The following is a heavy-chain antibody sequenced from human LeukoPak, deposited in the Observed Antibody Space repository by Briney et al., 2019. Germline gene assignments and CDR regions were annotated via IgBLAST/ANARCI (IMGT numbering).Heavy chain of an antibody. CDR3: ARTRELLNPRGPDRNWFDP. CDR2: IYYSGST. CDR1: GGSISSSSYY. D-gene: IGHD1-26*01. J-gene: IGHJ5*02. V-gene: IGHV4-39*01. Sequence: PSETLSLTCTVSGGSISSSSYYWGWIRQPPGKGLEGIGSIYYSGSTYYNPSLKRRVTISVDTSKNQFSLKLNSVTAADTAVYYCARTRELLNPRGPDRNWFDPWGQGTLVTVSS.